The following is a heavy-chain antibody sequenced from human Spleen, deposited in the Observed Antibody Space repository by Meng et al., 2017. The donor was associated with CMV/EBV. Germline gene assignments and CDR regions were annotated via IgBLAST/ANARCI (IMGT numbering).Heavy chain of an antibody. V-gene: IGHV4-39*07. J-gene: IGHJ4*02. D-gene: IGHD3-10*01. Sequence: ESLKISCAASGFTFSSYSMNWIRQPPGKGLEWIASVYYSGTAYYNPSLKSRVTVSADTSKNRFSLKLRSVTAADTAVYYCARVLWFGELHFDNWGQGTLVTVSS. CDR2: VYYSGTA. CDR1: GFTFSSYS. CDR3: ARVLWFGELHFDN.